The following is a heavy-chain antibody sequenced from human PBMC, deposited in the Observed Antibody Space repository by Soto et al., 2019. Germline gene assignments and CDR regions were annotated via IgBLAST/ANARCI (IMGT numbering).Heavy chain of an antibody. Sequence: SETLSLTCTVSGGSTSSYYWSWIRQPPGKGLEWIGYIYYSGSTSYNPSLESRVTISVDTSKNQVSLKLSSVTAADTAMYYCARDLRAYSGGFSEFDPWGQGTLVTVSS. D-gene: IGHD6-19*01. CDR2: IYYSGST. CDR1: GGSTSSYY. V-gene: IGHV4-59*01. J-gene: IGHJ5*02. CDR3: ARDLRAYSGGFSEFDP.